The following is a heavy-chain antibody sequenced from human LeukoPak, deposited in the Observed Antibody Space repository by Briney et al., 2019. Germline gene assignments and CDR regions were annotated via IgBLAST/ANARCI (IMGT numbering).Heavy chain of an antibody. Sequence: GGSLRLSCAASGFTFSSYSMNWVRQAPGKGLEWVSYISSSSTIYYADSVKGRFTISRDNAKNSLYLQMNSLRAEDTAVYCCTSPITMIVGGGQGTLVTVSS. CDR1: GFTFSSYS. CDR2: ISSSSTI. J-gene: IGHJ4*02. D-gene: IGHD3-22*01. V-gene: IGHV3-48*04. CDR3: TSPITMIVG.